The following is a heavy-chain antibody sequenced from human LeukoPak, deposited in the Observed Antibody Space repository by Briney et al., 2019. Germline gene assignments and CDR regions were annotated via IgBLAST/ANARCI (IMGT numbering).Heavy chain of an antibody. CDR3: ARPGVSDAFDI. CDR1: GFTFDDYA. J-gene: IGHJ3*02. CDR2: ISWNSGSI. Sequence: GRSLRLSCAASGFTFDDYAMHWVRQAPGKGLEWVSGISWNSGSIGYADSVKGRFTISRDNAKNSLYLQMNSLRAEDTAVYYCARPGVSDAFDIWGQGTMVTVSS. V-gene: IGHV3-9*01. D-gene: IGHD3-10*01.